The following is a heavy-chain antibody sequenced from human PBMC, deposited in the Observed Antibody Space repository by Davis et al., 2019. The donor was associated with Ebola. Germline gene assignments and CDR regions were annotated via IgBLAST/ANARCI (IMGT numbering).Heavy chain of an antibody. CDR3: ARGGITGYCSGGSCWLPFDP. D-gene: IGHD2-15*01. V-gene: IGHV3-11*06. Sequence: GESLKISCAASGFTFSDYYMSWIRQAPGKGLEWVSYISSSSSYTNYADSVKGRFTISRDNAKNSLYLQMNSLRAEDTAVYYCARGGITGYCSGGSCWLPFDPWGQGTLVTVSS. J-gene: IGHJ5*02. CDR2: ISSSSSYT. CDR1: GFTFSDYY.